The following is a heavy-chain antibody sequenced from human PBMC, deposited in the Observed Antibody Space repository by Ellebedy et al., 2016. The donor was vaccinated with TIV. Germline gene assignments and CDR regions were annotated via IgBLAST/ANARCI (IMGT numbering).Heavy chain of an antibody. CDR1: GFIFSDFG. J-gene: IGHJ4*02. CDR3: ARDRPITGRTSWCFDY. V-gene: IGHV3-30*03. D-gene: IGHD1/OR15-1a*01. CDR2: ISDDGNYK. Sequence: PGGSLRLSCAASGFIFSDFGIHWVRQAQGKGLEWVTVISDDGNYKYYAKSVKGRFTISRDSSKNTVYLQMNSLTAEDAAVYYCARDRPITGRTSWCFDYWGQGALVTVSA.